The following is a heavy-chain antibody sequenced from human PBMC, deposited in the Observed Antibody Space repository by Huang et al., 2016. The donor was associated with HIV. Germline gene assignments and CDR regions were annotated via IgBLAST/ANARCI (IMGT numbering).Heavy chain of an antibody. V-gene: IGHV1-8*01. CDR1: GYIFSNYD. D-gene: IGHD6-19*01. CDR3: ARLTSGWYQDY. CDR2: LNPTSGKT. Sequence: QVQLVQSGPEVKKPGASVKVSCQTSGYIFSNYDINWVRQAPGQWLQWRGWLNPTSGKTAYGQKFQGRVTLTRSTSTGAAYMVLNSLTSQDTAVYYCARLTSGWYQDYWGQGTLVTVSS. J-gene: IGHJ4*02.